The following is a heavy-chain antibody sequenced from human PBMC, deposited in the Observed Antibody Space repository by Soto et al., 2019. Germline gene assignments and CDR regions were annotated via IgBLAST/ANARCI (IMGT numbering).Heavy chain of an antibody. Sequence: GGSLRLSCEASGFTIIECSMNWVRQAPWKGLEWLAYITIRTGNVLYADSVRGRFTISADNAENSVILQMNSLRDEDSAVYFCVRDRDLYRDMFHADLWGQGTLVTVSS. J-gene: IGHJ4*01. D-gene: IGHD3-10*02. CDR3: VRDRDLYRDMFHADL. CDR2: ITIRTGNV. V-gene: IGHV3-48*02. CDR1: GFTIIECS.